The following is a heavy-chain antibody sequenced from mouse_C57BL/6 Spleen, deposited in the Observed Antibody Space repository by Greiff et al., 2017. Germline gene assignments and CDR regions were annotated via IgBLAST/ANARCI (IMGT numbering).Heavy chain of an antibody. D-gene: IGHD2-5*01. V-gene: IGHV1-55*01. CDR3: AREGFYYSNSWYFDV. CDR2: VYPGSGST. CDR1: GYTFTSYW. Sequence: QVQLKQPGAELVKPGASVKMSCKASGYTFTSYWITWVKQRPGQGLEWIGDVYPGSGSTNYNEKFKSKATLTVDTSSSTAYMQLSSLTSEDSAVYYCAREGFYYSNSWYFDVWGTGTTVTVSS. J-gene: IGHJ1*03.